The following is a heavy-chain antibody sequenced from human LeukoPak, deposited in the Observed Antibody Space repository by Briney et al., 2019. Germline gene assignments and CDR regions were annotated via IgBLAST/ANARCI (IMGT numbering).Heavy chain of an antibody. D-gene: IGHD3-9*01. V-gene: IGHV4-39*01. Sequence: SETLSLTCTVSGGSISSSSYYWGWIRQPPGKGLEWIGNIYYSGSTYYNPSLKSRVTISVDTSKNQFSLKLSSVTAADTAVYYCARLGYYDILTGYYPNWFDPWGQGTLVTVSS. CDR1: GGSISSSSYY. J-gene: IGHJ5*02. CDR3: ARLGYYDILTGYYPNWFDP. CDR2: IYYSGST.